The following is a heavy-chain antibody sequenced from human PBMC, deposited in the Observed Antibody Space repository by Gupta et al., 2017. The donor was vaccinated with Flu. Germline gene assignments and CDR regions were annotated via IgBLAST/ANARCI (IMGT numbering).Heavy chain of an antibody. V-gene: IGHV4-39*01. Sequence: QPRQASAQGLVTASETLCLTCTAPGAAIRRGRNYWGWLCSPQGNGLEWIGSMYYCGTTYYGPSLKCLITISVYASTIQFSLKLSSGTAANTALYYCAGHTRRYSTSSGYPYCFDKWGQG. CDR1: GAAIRRGRNY. D-gene: IGHD6-6*01. CDR3: AGHTRRYSTSSGYPYCFDK. CDR2: MYYCGTT. J-gene: IGHJ4*02.